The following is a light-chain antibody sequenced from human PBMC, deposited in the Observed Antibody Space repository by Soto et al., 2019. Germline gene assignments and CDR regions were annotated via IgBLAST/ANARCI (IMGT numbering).Light chain of an antibody. CDR2: DAS. V-gene: IGKV1-5*01. CDR1: QSISRW. J-gene: IGKJ1*01. Sequence: DIQMTQSPSTLSGSVGDRVTITCRASQSISRWLAWHQQKPGKAPKVLIWDASSLQRGVPSRFSGSGFGTEFTLTISSLQPDEVATYYCQQYNGYSTWTFGQGNKVDSK. CDR3: QQYNGYSTWT.